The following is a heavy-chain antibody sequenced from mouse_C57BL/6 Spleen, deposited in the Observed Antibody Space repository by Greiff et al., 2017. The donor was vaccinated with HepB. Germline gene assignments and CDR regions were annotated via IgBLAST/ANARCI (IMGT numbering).Heavy chain of an antibody. Sequence: QVQLQQPGTELVKPGASVKLSCKASGYTFTSYWMHWVKQRPGQGLEWIGNINPSNGGTNYNEKFKSKATLTLDKSSSTAYMQLSSLTSEDSAVYYCARDGSSDPHWDFDVWGTGTTVTVSS. CDR2: INPSNGGT. J-gene: IGHJ1*03. CDR1: GYTFTSYW. V-gene: IGHV1-53*01. CDR3: ARDGSSDPHWDFDV. D-gene: IGHD1-1*01.